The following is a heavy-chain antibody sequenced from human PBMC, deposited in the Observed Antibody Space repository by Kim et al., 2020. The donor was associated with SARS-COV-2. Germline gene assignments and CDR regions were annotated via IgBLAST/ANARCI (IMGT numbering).Heavy chain of an antibody. Sequence: SETLSLTCTVSGGSISSGAYYFTWIRQHPGKGLEWIGYIYDSGTTYHNPSLKSRVTISLDTSKNQFSLKLTSVIAADTAVYYCATEGVLGHSTFDYWGQGTLVTVSS. CDR3: ATEGVLGHSTFDY. CDR1: GGSISSGAYY. D-gene: IGHD3-16*01. CDR2: IYDSGTT. J-gene: IGHJ4*02. V-gene: IGHV4-31*03.